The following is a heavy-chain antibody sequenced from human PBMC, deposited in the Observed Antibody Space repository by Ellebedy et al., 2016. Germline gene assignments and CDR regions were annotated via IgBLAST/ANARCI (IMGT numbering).Heavy chain of an antibody. CDR1: GFTFSSNA. V-gene: IGHV3-23*01. Sequence: GESLKISXAASGFTFSSNALSWVRQAPGKGLEWVSTISAGGDSTYYADSVKGRFTISRDNSKNTLSLQMNSLGAEDTAVYYCANHPGPGTIDYWGQGTLVTVSS. J-gene: IGHJ4*02. CDR2: ISAGGDST. D-gene: IGHD1-14*01. CDR3: ANHPGPGTIDY.